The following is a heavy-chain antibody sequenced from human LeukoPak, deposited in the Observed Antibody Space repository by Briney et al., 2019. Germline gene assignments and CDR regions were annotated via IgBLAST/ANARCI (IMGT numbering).Heavy chain of an antibody. CDR1: GYSFTSYW. Sequence: PGESLKISCKGSGYSFTSYWIGWVRQMPGKGLEWMGNIYPGDSDTRYSPSFQGQVTISADKSISTAYLQWSSLKASDTAMYYCARSVTGTRNYYYYYMDVWGKGTTVTVSS. D-gene: IGHD1-7*01. CDR3: ARSVTGTRNYYYYYMDV. CDR2: IYPGDSDT. V-gene: IGHV5-51*01. J-gene: IGHJ6*03.